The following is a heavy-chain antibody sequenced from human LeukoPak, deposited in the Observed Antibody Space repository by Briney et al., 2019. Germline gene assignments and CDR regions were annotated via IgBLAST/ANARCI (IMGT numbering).Heavy chain of an antibody. V-gene: IGHV3-30*02. CDR3: MRGATDTTRWFDP. J-gene: IGHJ5*02. Sequence: GGSLRLSCAASGFTFSSYGMHWVRQAPGKGLEWVAFIRYDGSNKYYADSVKGRFTISRDNAKNSLYLQMNGLRAEDTAAYYCMRGATDTTRWFDPWGQGTLVTVSS. D-gene: IGHD1-7*01. CDR1: GFTFSSYG. CDR2: IRYDGSNK.